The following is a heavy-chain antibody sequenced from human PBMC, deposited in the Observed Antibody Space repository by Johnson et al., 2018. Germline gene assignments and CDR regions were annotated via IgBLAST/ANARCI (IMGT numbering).Heavy chain of an antibody. D-gene: IGHD6-13*01. CDR1: GFTFNNFG. CDR2: ISYDGRNK. J-gene: IGHJ3*02. V-gene: IGHV3-30*18. CDR3: AKDRSVGYSSRWSDAFDI. Sequence: QVQLVESGGGVVQPGRSLRLSCGASGFTFNNFGMHWVRQAPGKGLEWVADISYDGRNKNYADSVKGRFAISRDNSKNTLYVQMDSLRAEDTAVYDCAKDRSVGYSSRWSDAFDIWGPGTMVTVSS.